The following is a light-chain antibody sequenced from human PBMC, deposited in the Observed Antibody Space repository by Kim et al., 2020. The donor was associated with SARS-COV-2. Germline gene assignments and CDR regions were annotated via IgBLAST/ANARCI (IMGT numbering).Light chain of an antibody. CDR2: TAS. CDR3: QQTYSTPPVT. V-gene: IGKV1-39*01. CDR1: QSISIY. J-gene: IGKJ5*01. Sequence: SVGDRVHSTCRASQSISIYLNWYQQIPGKAPKLLITTASSLQSGVPSRFSGSRSGTDFTLTITNLQPEDFATYYCQQTYSTPPVTFGQGKRLEIK.